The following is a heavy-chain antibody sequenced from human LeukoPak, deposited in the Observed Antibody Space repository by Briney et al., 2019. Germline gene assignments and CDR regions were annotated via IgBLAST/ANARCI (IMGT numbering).Heavy chain of an antibody. D-gene: IGHD3-10*01. V-gene: IGHV3-9*03. CDR2: ISWNSGSI. J-gene: IGHJ4*02. Sequence: GGSLRFSCAASGFTFDDYAMHWVRQAPGKGLEWVSGISWNSGSIGYADSVKGRFTIPRDNAKNSLYLQMNSLRAEDMALYYCAKAAYYYGSGSYYYFDYWGQGTLVTVSS. CDR1: GFTFDDYA. CDR3: AKAAYYYGSGSYYYFDY.